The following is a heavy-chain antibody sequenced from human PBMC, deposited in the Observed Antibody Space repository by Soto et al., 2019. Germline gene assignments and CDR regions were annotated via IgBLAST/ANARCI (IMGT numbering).Heavy chain of an antibody. CDR1: GYTFTSDN. CDR3: ARVSFGSSGWTFDY. CDR2: INPNSGNT. J-gene: IGHJ4*02. D-gene: IGHD6-19*01. Sequence: ASVKVSWKGSGYTFTSDNMHLLLQAAGQGLEWLGWINPNSGNTGYAQKFQGRVTMTRNTSISTAYMELSSLRSEDTAVYYCARVSFGSSGWTFDYWGQGTLVTVSS. V-gene: IGHV1-8*02.